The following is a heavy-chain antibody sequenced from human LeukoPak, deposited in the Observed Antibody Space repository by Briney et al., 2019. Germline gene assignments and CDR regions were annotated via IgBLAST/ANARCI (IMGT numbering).Heavy chain of an antibody. D-gene: IGHD3-10*01. V-gene: IGHV3-21*01. CDR1: GFTFSSYS. Sequence: GGSLRLSCAASGFTFSSYSMNWVRQAPGKGLEWVSSISSSSYIYYADSVKGRFTISRDNAKNSLYLQMNSLRAGDTAVYYCARNSFTYYYGSGTIDYWGQGTLVTVSS. J-gene: IGHJ4*02. CDR2: ISSSSYI. CDR3: ARNSFTYYYGSGTIDY.